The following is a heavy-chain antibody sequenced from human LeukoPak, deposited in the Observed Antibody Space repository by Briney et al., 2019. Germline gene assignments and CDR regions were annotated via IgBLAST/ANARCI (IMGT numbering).Heavy chain of an antibody. CDR2: IYYGGST. Sequence: SETLSLTCTVSGGSISSGDYYWSWIRQPPGKGLEWIGYIYYGGSTYYNPSLKSRVTISVDTSKNQFSLKLSSVTAADTAVYYCARDASNWFDPWGQGTLVTVSS. CDR3: ARDASNWFDP. CDR1: GGSISSGDYY. J-gene: IGHJ5*02. V-gene: IGHV4-30-4*01.